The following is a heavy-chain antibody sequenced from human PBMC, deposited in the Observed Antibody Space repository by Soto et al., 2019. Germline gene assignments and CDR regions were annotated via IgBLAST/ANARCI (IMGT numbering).Heavy chain of an antibody. CDR3: AKRPRALLTFDY. D-gene: IGHD1-26*01. Sequence: EVQLVDSGGGLVQPGGSLRLSCAASGFIFSNYVMSWVRQGPGKGLEWVSSISDSGGTSYYADSVKGRFTISRDNSKNTLYLQMNSLRAEDTAIYYCAKRPRALLTFDYWGQGTLVTVSS. V-gene: IGHV3-23*04. CDR2: ISDSGGTS. J-gene: IGHJ4*02. CDR1: GFIFSNYV.